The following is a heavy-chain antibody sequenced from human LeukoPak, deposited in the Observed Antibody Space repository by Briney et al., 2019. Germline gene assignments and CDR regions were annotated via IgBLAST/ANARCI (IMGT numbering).Heavy chain of an antibody. Sequence: SVKVSCKASGGTFSSYSISWVRQAPGQGLEWMGRIIPICGTTNYAQKFQGRVTITTDESTSTGYLEPRSLRSEDTAVYYCARDGKYSSSASWFDPCGQGTLITVSS. CDR1: GGTFSSYS. D-gene: IGHD6-13*01. V-gene: IGHV1-69*05. CDR3: ARDGKYSSSASWFDP. CDR2: IIPICGTT. J-gene: IGHJ5*02.